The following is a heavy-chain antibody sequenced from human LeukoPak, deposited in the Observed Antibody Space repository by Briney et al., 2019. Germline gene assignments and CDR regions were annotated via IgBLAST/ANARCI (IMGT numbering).Heavy chain of an antibody. V-gene: IGHV3-23*01. D-gene: IGHD6-13*01. CDR3: AKDRGSSSWYPDAFDI. CDR1: GFTFSSYA. J-gene: IGHJ3*02. CDR2: ISGSGGST. Sequence: GGSLRLSCAASGFTFSSYAMSWVRQAPGKGLEWVSAISGSGGSTYYADSVKGRFTISRDNSKNTLYLQMNSLRAEDTAVYYCAKDRGSSSWYPDAFDIWGQGTMVTVSS.